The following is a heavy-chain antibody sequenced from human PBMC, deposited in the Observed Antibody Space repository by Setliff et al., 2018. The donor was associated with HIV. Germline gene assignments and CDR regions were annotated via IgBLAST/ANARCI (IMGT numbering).Heavy chain of an antibody. CDR2: ITPDSGGT. Sequence: GASVKVSCKASGYTFNDSFIHWVRQAPGQGLEWMGWITPDSGGTNYAQKFQGRVTMTRDTSINTVYMELNSLRPDDTAVYYCARNGAGRHYPPSSYYYYMDVWGEGTTVTVSS. J-gene: IGHJ6*03. CDR1: GYTFNDSF. CDR3: ARNGAGRHYPPSSYYYYMDV. V-gene: IGHV1-2*02. D-gene: IGHD2-8*01.